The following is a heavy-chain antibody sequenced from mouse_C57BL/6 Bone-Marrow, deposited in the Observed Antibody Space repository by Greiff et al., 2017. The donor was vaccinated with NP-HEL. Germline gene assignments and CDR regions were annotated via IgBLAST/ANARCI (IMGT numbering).Heavy chain of an antibody. CDR2: IYPGDGDT. Sequence: QVQLQQSGAELVKPGASVKISCKASGYAFSSYWMNWVKQRPGKGLEWIGQIYPGDGDTNYNGKFKGKATLTADKSSSTAYMQLSSLTSEDSAVYFCARGGWLLLYAMDYWGQGTSVTVSS. J-gene: IGHJ4*01. V-gene: IGHV1-80*01. CDR3: ARGGWLLLYAMDY. CDR1: GYAFSSYW. D-gene: IGHD2-3*01.